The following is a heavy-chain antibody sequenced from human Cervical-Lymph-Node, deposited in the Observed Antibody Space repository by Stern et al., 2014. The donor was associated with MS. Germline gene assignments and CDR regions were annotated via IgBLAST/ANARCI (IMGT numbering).Heavy chain of an antibody. Sequence: EQLVESGGGVVQPGRSLRLSCAASGFSFSDYGIHWVRQAPGKALEWVAVISYDETHKYYTDSVKGRGTISRDNSKNTVYLEMNSLRSDDTALYYCAKDLGGNAFDYWGQGTLVIVSS. D-gene: IGHD4-23*01. CDR3: AKDLGGNAFDY. J-gene: IGHJ4*02. V-gene: IGHV3-30*18. CDR2: ISYDETHK. CDR1: GFSFSDYG.